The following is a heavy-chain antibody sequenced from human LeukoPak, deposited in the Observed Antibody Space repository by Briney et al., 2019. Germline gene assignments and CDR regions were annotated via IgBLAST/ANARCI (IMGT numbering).Heavy chain of an antibody. Sequence: GGSLRLSCAASGFIFSSYEMNWVRQAPGKGLEWVSYISSSSSTIYYADSVKGRFTISRDNAKNSLYPQMNSLRAEDTAVYYCARDSRGSGYQYYFDYWGQGTLVTVSS. J-gene: IGHJ4*02. D-gene: IGHD3-22*01. CDR3: ARDSRGSGYQYYFDY. CDR1: GFIFSSYE. V-gene: IGHV3-48*03. CDR2: ISSSSSTI.